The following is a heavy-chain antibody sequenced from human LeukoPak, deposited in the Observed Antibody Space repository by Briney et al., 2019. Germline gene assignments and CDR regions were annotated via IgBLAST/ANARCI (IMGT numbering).Heavy chain of an antibody. CDR2: IHHSGST. V-gene: IGHV4-4*02. CDR1: GGSISSSNW. J-gene: IGHJ4*02. D-gene: IGHD6-19*01. Sequence: SGTLSLTCAVSGGSISSSNWWSWVRQPPGKGLEWIGEIHHSGSTNYNPSLKSRVTISVDKSKNQFPLKLSSVTAADTAVYYCARDSEYSSGWYMDYWGQGTLVTVSS. CDR3: ARDSEYSSGWYMDY.